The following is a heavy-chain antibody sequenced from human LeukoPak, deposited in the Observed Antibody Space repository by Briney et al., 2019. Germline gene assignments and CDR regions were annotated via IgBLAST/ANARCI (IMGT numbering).Heavy chain of an antibody. J-gene: IGHJ3*02. CDR1: GFTFGDYA. V-gene: IGHV3-49*03. D-gene: IGHD3-10*01. CDR2: IRSKAYGGAT. Sequence: GGSLRLSCTASGFTFGDYAMSWFRQAPGKGLEWVGFIRSKAYGGATEYAASVKGRFTISRDDSKSIAYLQMNSLKTEDRAVYYCTRSITMVRGVPDAFDIWGQGTMVTVSS. CDR3: TRSITMVRGVPDAFDI.